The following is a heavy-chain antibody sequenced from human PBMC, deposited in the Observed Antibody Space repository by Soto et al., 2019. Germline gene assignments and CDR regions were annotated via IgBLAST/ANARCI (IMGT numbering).Heavy chain of an antibody. Sequence: EVQLVESGGGLVQPGGSLRLSCAASGFTFSDHYMEWVRQAPGKGLEWVGRTKNKANSYTTQYAASVKGRFTISRDESKNSLYLQMNSLTTEDTAVYYGVSIGVPPAVNYFDYWGQGTLVTVSS. V-gene: IGHV3-72*01. J-gene: IGHJ4*02. CDR3: VSIGVPPAVNYFDY. D-gene: IGHD2-2*01. CDR2: TKNKANSYTT. CDR1: GFTFSDHY.